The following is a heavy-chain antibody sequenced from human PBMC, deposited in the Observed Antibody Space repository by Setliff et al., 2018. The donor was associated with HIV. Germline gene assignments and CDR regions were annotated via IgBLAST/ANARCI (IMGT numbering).Heavy chain of an antibody. V-gene: IGHV1-18*04. D-gene: IGHD1-26*01. Sequence: ASVKVSCKASGYTFINFDITWVRQAPGQGLEWMGWISTYNGHTNYAQNFQGRVTMTTDTSTSTAYMELRSLRSDDTAVYYCARVGVTEAFDIWGQGTMVTVSS. CDR2: ISTYNGHT. CDR1: GYTFINFD. J-gene: IGHJ3*02. CDR3: ARVGVTEAFDI.